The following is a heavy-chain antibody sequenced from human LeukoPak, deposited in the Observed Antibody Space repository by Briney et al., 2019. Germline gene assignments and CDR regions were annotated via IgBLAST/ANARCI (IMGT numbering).Heavy chain of an antibody. Sequence: PSETLSLTRTVSGGSISSYYWSWIRQPPGKGLEWIGYIYYSGSTNHNPSLKSRVTISVDTSKNQFSLKLSSVTAADTAVYYCATLTYCSGGSCSPKYFQHWGQGTLVAVSS. CDR3: ATLTYCSGGSCSPKYFQH. CDR2: IYYSGST. V-gene: IGHV4-59*08. J-gene: IGHJ1*01. D-gene: IGHD2-15*01. CDR1: GGSISSYY.